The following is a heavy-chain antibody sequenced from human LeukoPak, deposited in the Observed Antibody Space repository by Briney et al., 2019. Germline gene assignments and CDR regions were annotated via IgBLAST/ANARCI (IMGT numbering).Heavy chain of an antibody. D-gene: IGHD3-10*01. CDR1: GYTFTSYG. V-gene: IGHV1-18*01. J-gene: IGHJ5*02. Sequence: ASVKVSCKASGYTFTSYGISWVRQAPGQGLEWMGWISAYNGNTNYAQKFQGRVTITADESTSTAYMELSSLRSEDTAVYYCARGFDYGSTFDPWGQGTLVTVSS. CDR2: ISAYNGNT. CDR3: ARGFDYGSTFDP.